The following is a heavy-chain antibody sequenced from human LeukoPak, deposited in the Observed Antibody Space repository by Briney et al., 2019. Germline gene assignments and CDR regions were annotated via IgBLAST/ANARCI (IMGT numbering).Heavy chain of an antibody. D-gene: IGHD3-10*01. Sequence: PGGSLRLSCAASGFTFSSYNMHWVRQAPGKGLEWVAVIWYDGSNKYYADSVKGRFTISRDNSKNTLYLQMNSLRAEDTAVYYCARAGPYYYGSGSYYNNYWGQGTLVTVSS. V-gene: IGHV3-33*01. CDR3: ARAGPYYYGSGSYYNNY. J-gene: IGHJ4*02. CDR1: GFTFSSYN. CDR2: IWYDGSNK.